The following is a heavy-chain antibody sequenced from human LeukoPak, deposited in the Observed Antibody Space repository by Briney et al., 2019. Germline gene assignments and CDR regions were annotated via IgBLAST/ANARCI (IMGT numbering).Heavy chain of an antibody. CDR3: ARSNDYVWGSPTPFDY. CDR1: GGSISSSSYY. CDR2: IYYSGST. Sequence: SETLSLTCTVSGGSISSSSYYWGWIRQPPGKGLEWIGSIYYSGSTYYNPSLKSRVTISVDTSKNQSSLKLSSVTAADTAVYYCARSNDYVWGSPTPFDYWGQGTLVTVSS. V-gene: IGHV4-39*01. D-gene: IGHD3-16*01. J-gene: IGHJ4*02.